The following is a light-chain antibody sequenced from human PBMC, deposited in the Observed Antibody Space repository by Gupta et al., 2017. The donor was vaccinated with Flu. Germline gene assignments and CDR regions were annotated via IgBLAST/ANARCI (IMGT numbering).Light chain of an antibody. Sequence: LVLTQSPSASASLGASVKLTCPLSSGHNYDAIAWHQQQPQKGPRFLMKLNSDGSHSKGDGIPDRFSGSRSGAERYLTISSHQADDEADYYRQTWGTGFVVFGGGTKLTVL. CDR1: SGHNYDA. CDR2: LNSDGSH. V-gene: IGLV4-69*01. J-gene: IGLJ2*01. CDR3: QTWGTGFVV.